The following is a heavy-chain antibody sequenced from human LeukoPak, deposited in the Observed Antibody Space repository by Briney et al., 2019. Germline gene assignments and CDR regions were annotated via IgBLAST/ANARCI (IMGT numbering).Heavy chain of an antibody. Sequence: GRSLRLSCAASGFTFSSYAMHWVRQAPGKGLEWVAVISYDGSNKYYADSVKGRFTISRDNSKNTLYLQMNSLRAEDTAVYYCARVDWLLPENYFDYWGQGTLVTVSP. CDR1: GFTFSSYA. J-gene: IGHJ4*02. CDR2: ISYDGSNK. D-gene: IGHD3-9*01. V-gene: IGHV3-30-3*01. CDR3: ARVDWLLPENYFDY.